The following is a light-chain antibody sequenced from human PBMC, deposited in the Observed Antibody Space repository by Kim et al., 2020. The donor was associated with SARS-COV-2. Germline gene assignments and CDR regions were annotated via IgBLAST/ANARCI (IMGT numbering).Light chain of an antibody. J-gene: IGLJ7*01. Sequence: GKTVAISCTRSSGSIASNYVQWYQQRPGSAPTTVIYEDNQRPSGVPDRFSGSIDSSSNSASLTISGLKTEDEADYYCQSYDSSGAVFGGGTQLTVL. V-gene: IGLV6-57*03. CDR3: QSYDSSGAV. CDR1: SGSIASNY. CDR2: EDN.